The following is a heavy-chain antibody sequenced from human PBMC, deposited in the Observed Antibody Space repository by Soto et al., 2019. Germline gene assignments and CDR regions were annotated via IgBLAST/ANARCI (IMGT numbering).Heavy chain of an antibody. Sequence: SETLSLTCTVSGGSISSYYWSWIRQPPGKGLEWIGYIYYSGSTNYNPSLKSRVTITVDTSKNQFSLKLSSVTAADTAVYYCARAPRGNYGYPSYFDYWGQGTLVTVSS. D-gene: IGHD3-10*01. CDR2: IYYSGST. CDR3: ARAPRGNYGYPSYFDY. CDR1: GGSISSYY. V-gene: IGHV4-59*01. J-gene: IGHJ4*02.